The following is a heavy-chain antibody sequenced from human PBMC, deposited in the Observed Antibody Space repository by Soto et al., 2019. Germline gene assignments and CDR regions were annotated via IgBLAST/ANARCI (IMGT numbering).Heavy chain of an antibody. J-gene: IGHJ3*02. CDR2: MRHSGGT. CDR1: GGFVSSGSYY. CDR3: ARVEPGTATTVVDAFDI. D-gene: IGHD1-1*01. V-gene: IGHV4-34*01. Sequence: QVQLQQWGAGLLKPSETLSLTCAVYGGFVSSGSYYWSWIRQPPGKGLEWIGEMRHSGGTHFNPSTKTRVTTSVVTPKDQFSLKMSSVTAADTALYYCARVEPGTATTVVDAFDIWGPGTMVTVSS.